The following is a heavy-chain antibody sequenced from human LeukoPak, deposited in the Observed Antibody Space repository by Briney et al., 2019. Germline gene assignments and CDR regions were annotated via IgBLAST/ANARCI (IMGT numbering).Heavy chain of an antibody. Sequence: PGGSLRLSCAASGFTFSNYAMYWVRQAPGKGLEWVAVISHDGSNIYYGDSVKGRFSISRDNTKNTLYLQMNSLRVEDTAVYYCAKDPYRVVVATGNYLDPWGQGTLVTVSS. CDR2: ISHDGSNI. V-gene: IGHV3-30*04. D-gene: IGHD2-15*01. CDR3: AKDPYRVVVATGNYLDP. J-gene: IGHJ5*02. CDR1: GFTFSNYA.